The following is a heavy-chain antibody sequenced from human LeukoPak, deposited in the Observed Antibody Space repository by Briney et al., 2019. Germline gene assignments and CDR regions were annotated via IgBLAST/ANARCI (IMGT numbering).Heavy chain of an antibody. CDR1: GFTFSSYA. Sequence: GRSLRLSCAASGFTFSSYAMSWVRQAPGKGLEWVSAISGSGGSTYYADSVKGRFTISRDNSKNTLYLQMNSLRAEDTAVYYCAKERENYDILTGYLDWGQGTLVTVSS. CDR2: ISGSGGST. CDR3: AKERENYDILTGYLD. V-gene: IGHV3-23*01. D-gene: IGHD3-9*01. J-gene: IGHJ4*02.